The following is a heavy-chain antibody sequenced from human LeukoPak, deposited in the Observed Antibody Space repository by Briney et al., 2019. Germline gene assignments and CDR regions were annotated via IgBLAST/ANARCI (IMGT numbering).Heavy chain of an antibody. Sequence: GWCLRLACPASGLTFGTYWMSVVREARGKGLERVANIKEDGSEKYYGDSVKGRFTISRDNAKNSLYLQMNSLRAEDTAVYYCARDSSGYQWGQGTLVTVSS. J-gene: IGHJ1*01. V-gene: IGHV3-7*01. CDR1: GLTFGTYW. D-gene: IGHD3-22*01. CDR3: ARDSSGYQ. CDR2: IKEDGSEK.